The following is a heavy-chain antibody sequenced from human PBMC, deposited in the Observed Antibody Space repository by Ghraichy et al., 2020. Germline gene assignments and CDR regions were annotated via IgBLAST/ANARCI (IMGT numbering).Heavy chain of an antibody. Sequence: GESLNISCAASGFTFSTYWMHWVRQAPGKGLVWVSRMNSDGTERRYADSVKGRFTISRDNAKNTLYLQMNSLRIEDTAVYYCVGGADDDGHRSRHWGRGTLVIVSS. CDR1: GFTFSTYW. CDR3: VGGADDDGHRSRH. D-gene: IGHD1-26*01. V-gene: IGHV3-74*01. CDR2: MNSDGTER. J-gene: IGHJ1*01.